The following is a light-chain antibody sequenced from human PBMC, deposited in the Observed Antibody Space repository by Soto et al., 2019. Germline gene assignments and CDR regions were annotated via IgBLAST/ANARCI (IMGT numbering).Light chain of an antibody. V-gene: IGKV1-27*01. CDR1: QGIDHS. Sequence: DIQMTQSPSSLSASVGDIVTITCRASQGIDHSLAWYQQKPGKVPNLLIYSASTLQSGGPSRVSGSGSWTDFTPPITSLQPVDVATSYYREHYCGPPVAFGPGTKVDV. CDR2: SAS. J-gene: IGKJ3*01. CDR3: REHYCGPPVA.